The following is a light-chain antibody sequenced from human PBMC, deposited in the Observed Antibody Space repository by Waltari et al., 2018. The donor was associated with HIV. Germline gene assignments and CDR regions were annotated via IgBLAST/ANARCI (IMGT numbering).Light chain of an antibody. J-gene: IGLJ2*01. CDR2: EVT. Sequence: QSALTQHPSAAGSPGQSVTISCTGPSNAVGATDYVSWYQQHPGRAPKLLIYEVTKRPSGVPDRFSGSKSGNTASLTVSGLQAEDDGHYYCTSYVDNYHVFFGGGTKLTVL. CDR3: TSYVDNYHVF. V-gene: IGLV2-8*01. CDR1: SNAVGATDY.